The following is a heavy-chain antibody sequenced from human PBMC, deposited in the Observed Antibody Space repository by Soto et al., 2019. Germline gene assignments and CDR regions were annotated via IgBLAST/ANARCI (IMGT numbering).Heavy chain of an antibody. CDR3: ARTFDTITYYFDY. V-gene: IGHV3-30-3*01. CDR2: ISFDGNII. CDR1: EFSFRSYA. J-gene: IGHJ4*02. D-gene: IGHD3-9*01. Sequence: PGGPLRLSCAASEFSFRSYAMHWIRQAPGKGLEWVAVISFDGNIIHYADSVKGRFIISRDNSKNTLYLQMHSLSGEDTAVYYCARTFDTITYYFDYWGQGTLVTVSS.